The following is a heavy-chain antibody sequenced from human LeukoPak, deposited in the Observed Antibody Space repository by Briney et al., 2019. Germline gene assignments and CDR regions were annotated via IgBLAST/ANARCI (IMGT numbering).Heavy chain of an antibody. CDR3: TISQYRNSWDDY. J-gene: IGHJ4*02. V-gene: IGHV3-74*01. CDR2: MNSDGRST. CDR1: GVTFSNYW. Sequence: GGTLRLSCAASGVTFSNYWMHWVRQAPGKGVVGVSRMNSDGRSTIYADSVKGRFTISRDLANNTLSLQMNRLTAEDTAVYYCTISQYRNSWDDYWGQGTLVTVSS. D-gene: IGHD6-13*01.